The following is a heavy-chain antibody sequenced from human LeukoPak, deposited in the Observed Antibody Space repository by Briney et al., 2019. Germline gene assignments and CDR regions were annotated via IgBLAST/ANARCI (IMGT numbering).Heavy chain of an antibody. Sequence: SETLSLTCAVYGGSFSGYYWSWIRQPPGKGLEWIGSIDSGRNIHSNPSLDGRDTISVDTSKNQFSLKLSSVTAADTAVYYCARTKYYFDSSDYFFFDPWGQGILVIVSS. CDR3: ARTKYYFDSSDYFFFDP. CDR1: GGSFSGYY. J-gene: IGHJ5*02. CDR2: IDSGRNI. D-gene: IGHD3-22*01. V-gene: IGHV4-34*01.